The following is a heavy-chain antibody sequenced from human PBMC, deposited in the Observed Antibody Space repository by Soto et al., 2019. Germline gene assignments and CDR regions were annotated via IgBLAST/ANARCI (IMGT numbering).Heavy chain of an antibody. J-gene: IGHJ4*02. V-gene: IGHV3-21*01. D-gene: IGHD1-26*01. CDR2: ISDSSTYI. CDR3: ARGVGPSLLNFDY. Sequence: PGGSLRLSCAASGFTFSNFRMNWVRQAPGKGLEWVSSISDSSTYIYYADSVRGRFTISRDNAKNSLYLQMNSLRVEDTAVYYCARGVGPSLLNFDYWGQGTLVTVSS. CDR1: GFTFSNFR.